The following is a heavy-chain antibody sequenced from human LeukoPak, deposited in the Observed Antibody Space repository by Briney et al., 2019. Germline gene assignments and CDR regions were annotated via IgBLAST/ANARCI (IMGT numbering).Heavy chain of an antibody. CDR1: GYTFTGYY. D-gene: IGHD1-26*01. CDR2: INPNSGGT. Sequence: ASVKVSCKASGYTFTGYYMHWVRQAPGQGLEWMGWINPNSGGTNYAQKFQGRVTMTRDTSISTAYMEPSRLRSDDTAVYYCARVVVGATTPEVAFDIWGQGTMVTVSS. V-gene: IGHV1-2*02. J-gene: IGHJ3*02. CDR3: ARVVVGATTPEVAFDI.